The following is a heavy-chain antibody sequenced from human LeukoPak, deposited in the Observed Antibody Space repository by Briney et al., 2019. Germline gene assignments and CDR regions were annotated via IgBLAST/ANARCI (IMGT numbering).Heavy chain of an antibody. CDR2: ISAYNGNT. V-gene: IGHV1-18*01. CDR3: ARDRNDFWSGPSAFDI. D-gene: IGHD3-3*01. CDR1: GYTSTSYG. J-gene: IGHJ3*02. Sequence: ASVKVSCKASGYTSTSYGISWVRQAPGQGLEWMGWISAYNGNTNYAQKLQGRVTMTTDTSTSTAYMELGSLRSDDTAVYYCARDRNDFWSGPSAFDIWGQGTMVTVSS.